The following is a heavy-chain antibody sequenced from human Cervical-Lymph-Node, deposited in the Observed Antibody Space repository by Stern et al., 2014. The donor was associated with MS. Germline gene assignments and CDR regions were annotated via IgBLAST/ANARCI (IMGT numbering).Heavy chain of an antibody. D-gene: IGHD4-17*01. V-gene: IGHV4-4*02. CDR1: GGSISSSNW. CDR2: IYHMGST. Sequence: QVQLQESGPGLVKPSGTLSLTCAVSGGSISSSNWWSWVRQPPGKGLEWIGEIYHMGSTNYTPSLKSRVTISVDNSKNHFSLKLSSVTAADTAVYYCARVFGDYVFWFDPWGQGTLVTVSS. J-gene: IGHJ5*02. CDR3: ARVFGDYVFWFDP.